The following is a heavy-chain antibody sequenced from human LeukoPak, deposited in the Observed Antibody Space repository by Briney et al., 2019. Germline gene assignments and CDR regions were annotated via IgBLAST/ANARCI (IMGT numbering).Heavy chain of an antibody. D-gene: IGHD6-6*01. J-gene: IGHJ4*02. V-gene: IGHV3-74*01. CDR2: ISPTRSTT. Sequence: GGSLRLSCTASGFSFSGHWMHWARQLPGKGLVWVSRISPTRSTTSYADSVKGRFTVSRDNAKNTLYLQVNNLRAEDTAVYYCARGPNSNWSGLDFWGQGTLLTVSS. CDR1: GFSFSGHW. CDR3: ARGPNSNWSGLDF.